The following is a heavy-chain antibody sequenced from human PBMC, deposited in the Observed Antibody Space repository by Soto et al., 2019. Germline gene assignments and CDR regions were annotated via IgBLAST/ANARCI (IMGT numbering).Heavy chain of an antibody. CDR3: ASLSVTNYYGMDV. CDR2: IYYSGST. V-gene: IGHV4-30-4*01. Sequence: QVQLQESGPGLVKPSQTLYLTCTVSGGSISSGDYSWSWIRQPPGKGLEWIGYIYYSGSTYYNPSLKSQVTISVDTSKNKFSRKLSSVTAADTAVYYCASLSVTNYYGMDVWGQGTTVTVSS. D-gene: IGHD4-4*01. CDR1: GGSISSGDYS. J-gene: IGHJ6*02.